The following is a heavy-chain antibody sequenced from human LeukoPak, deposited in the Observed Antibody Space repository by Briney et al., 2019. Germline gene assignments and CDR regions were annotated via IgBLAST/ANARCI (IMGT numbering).Heavy chain of an antibody. CDR1: GFTFSPYT. CDR2: INTGSTTI. Sequence: PGGSLRLSCAASGFTFSPYTMHWFRQPPGKGLEWTSYINTGSTTIYYADSVKGRFTISRDNAKNSLDLQLNSLRAEDTAVYYCARDSSVRAFDVWGQGTMVTVSS. J-gene: IGHJ3*01. D-gene: IGHD6-6*01. CDR3: ARDSSVRAFDV. V-gene: IGHV3-48*01.